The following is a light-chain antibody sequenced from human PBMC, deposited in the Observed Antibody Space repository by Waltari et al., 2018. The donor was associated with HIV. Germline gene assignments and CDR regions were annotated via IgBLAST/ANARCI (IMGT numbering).Light chain of an antibody. J-gene: IGKJ3*01. CDR1: QSVTNSF. CDR2: GAS. V-gene: IGKV3-20*01. Sequence: EIVLTQSPGTLSLSPGERATLSCRASQSVTNSFLAWYQQKPGLAPRLLIDGASSRATGIPDRVSGSGSGTDFTLTISRLEPEDFALYYCQQYGNSPFTFGPGTKVEMK. CDR3: QQYGNSPFT.